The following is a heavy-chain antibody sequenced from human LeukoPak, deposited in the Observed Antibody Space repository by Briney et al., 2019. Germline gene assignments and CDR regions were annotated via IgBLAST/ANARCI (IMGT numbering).Heavy chain of an antibody. Sequence: PGGSLRLSCAASGFTFSTYEMNWVRQAPGEGLEWVSYISSSGSTIYYADSVKGRFTISRDNPKNSLYLQMNSLRAEDTAVYYWARDLATMFRGVMYYYGMDFWAKGPRSPSP. CDR1: GFTFSTYE. V-gene: IGHV3-48*03. CDR3: ARDLATMFRGVMYYYGMDF. D-gene: IGHD3-10*01. CDR2: ISSSGSTI. J-gene: IGHJ6*02.